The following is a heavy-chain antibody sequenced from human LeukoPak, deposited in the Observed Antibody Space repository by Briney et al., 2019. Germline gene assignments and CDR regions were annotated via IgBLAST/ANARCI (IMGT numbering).Heavy chain of an antibody. D-gene: IGHD5-18*01. CDR2: ISWNSGSI. CDR1: GFTFSSYA. CDR3: AKAVGSGYSYGTFDY. V-gene: IGHV3-9*03. J-gene: IGHJ4*02. Sequence: PGGSLRLSCAASGFTFSSYAMHWVRQAPGKGLEWVSGISWNSGSIGYADSVKGRFTISRDNAKNSLYLQTNSLRAEDMALYYCAKAVGSGYSYGTFDYWGQGTLVTVSS.